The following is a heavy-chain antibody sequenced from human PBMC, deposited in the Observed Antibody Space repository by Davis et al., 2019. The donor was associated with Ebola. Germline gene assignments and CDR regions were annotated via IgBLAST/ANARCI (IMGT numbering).Heavy chain of an antibody. V-gene: IGHV4-31*11. J-gene: IGHJ6*02. Sequence: MPSETLSLTCAVYGGSFSGYYWSWIRQHPGKGLEWFGYIYYSGSTYYNPSLKSRVTISVDTSKNQFSLKLSSVTAADTAVYYCARDGLGYCTNGVCYRQGMDVWGQGTTVTVSS. D-gene: IGHD2-8*01. CDR1: GGSFSGYY. CDR2: IYYSGST. CDR3: ARDGLGYCTNGVCYRQGMDV.